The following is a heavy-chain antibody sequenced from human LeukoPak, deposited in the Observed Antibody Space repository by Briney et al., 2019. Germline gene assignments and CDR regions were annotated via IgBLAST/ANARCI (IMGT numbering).Heavy chain of an antibody. V-gene: IGHV4-59*01. D-gene: IGHD3-16*02. CDR3: AKGPDYDYVRGSYRLDY. J-gene: IGHJ4*02. Sequence: SETLPLTCTVSGGFISTYYWSWIRQPPGKGLEWIGYIHYTGRTNYNPSLKSRVSISVDTSKNQFSLRLSSVTAADTAVYYCAKGPDYDYVRGSYRLDYWGQGTLVTVSS. CDR2: IHYTGRT. CDR1: GGFISTYY.